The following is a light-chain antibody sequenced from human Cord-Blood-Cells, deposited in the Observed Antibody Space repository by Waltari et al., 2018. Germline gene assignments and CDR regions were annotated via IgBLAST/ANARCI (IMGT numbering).Light chain of an antibody. CDR1: QSISSD. J-gene: IGKJ4*01. CDR2: PAS. V-gene: IGKV1-39*01. CDR3: QQSYSTLT. Sequence: DIHMPQYTSSLSSSAVDIDTITCRASQSISSDLNLYQQKPGKAPKLLIYPASSLQSGVPSRFSGSGSGTDFTLTISSLQPEDFATYYCQQSYSTLTFGGGTKVEIK.